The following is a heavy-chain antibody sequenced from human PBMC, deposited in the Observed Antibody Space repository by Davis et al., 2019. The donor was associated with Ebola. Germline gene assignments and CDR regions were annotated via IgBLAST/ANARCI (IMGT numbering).Heavy chain of an antibody. D-gene: IGHD3-3*01. V-gene: IGHV4-34*01. CDR2: INHSGST. CDR1: GASISSDDYY. CDR3: ARVSYYDFWSGYPNYYGMDV. J-gene: IGHJ6*02. Sequence: MPSETLSLTCTVSGASISSDDYYWSWIRQPPGKGLEWIGEINHSGSTNYNPSLKSRVTISVDTSKNQFSLKLSSVTAADTAVYYCARVSYYDFWSGYPNYYGMDVWGQGTTVTVSS.